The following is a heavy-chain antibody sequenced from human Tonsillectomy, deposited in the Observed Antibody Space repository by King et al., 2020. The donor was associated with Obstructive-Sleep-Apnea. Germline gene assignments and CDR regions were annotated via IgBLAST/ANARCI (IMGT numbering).Heavy chain of an antibody. CDR1: GFTFSGYN. D-gene: IGHD6-13*01. CDR2: ISSSSSTI. CDR3: ARDLVPDAFDI. Sequence: VQLVESGGGLVQPGGSLRLSCAASGFTFSGYNMNWVRQAPGKGLEWVSYISSSSSTIYYADSVKCRFTISGDNAKNSLYLQMNSLRAEDTAVYYCARDLVPDAFDIWGQGTMVTVSS. J-gene: IGHJ3*02. V-gene: IGHV3-48*04.